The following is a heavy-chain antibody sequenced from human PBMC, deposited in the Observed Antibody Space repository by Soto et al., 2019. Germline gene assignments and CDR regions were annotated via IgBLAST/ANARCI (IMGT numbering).Heavy chain of an antibody. CDR3: ARESEDLTSNFDY. Sequence: LGGSLRLSCAASGFTFTRYSMNWVRQAPGKGLEWVSSISSTTNYIYYADSMKGRFTVSRDNAKNSVYLEMNSLSAEDTAVYYCARESEDLTSNFDYWGQGTLVTVSS. V-gene: IGHV3-21*01. J-gene: IGHJ4*02. CDR1: GFTFTRYS. CDR2: ISSTTNYI.